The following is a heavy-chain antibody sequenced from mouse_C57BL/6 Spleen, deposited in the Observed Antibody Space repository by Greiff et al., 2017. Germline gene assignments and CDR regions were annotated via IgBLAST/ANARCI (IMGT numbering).Heavy chain of an antibody. CDR3: ARSTGTGAMDY. D-gene: IGHD4-1*02. J-gene: IGHJ4*01. V-gene: IGHV1-80*01. Sequence: LVESGAELVKPGASVKISCKASGYAFSSYWMNWVKQRPGKGLEWIGQIYPGDGDTNYHGKFKGKATLTADKASSTAYMQLSSLTSEDSAVYFGARSTGTGAMDYWGQGTSVTVSS. CDR1: GYAFSSYW. CDR2: IYPGDGDT.